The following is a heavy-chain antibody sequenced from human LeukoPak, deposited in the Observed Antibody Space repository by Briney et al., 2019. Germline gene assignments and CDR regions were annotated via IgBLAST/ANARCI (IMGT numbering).Heavy chain of an antibody. D-gene: IGHD6-13*01. CDR2: ISSSGTI. CDR3: ARRGAAAGTLDY. CDR1: GFTFSSYE. J-gene: IGHJ4*02. V-gene: IGHV3-48*03. Sequence: PGGSLRLSCAASGFTFSSYEMNWVRQAPGKGLEWVSYISSSGTIYYADSVKGRFTISRDNAKNSLYLQMNSLRAEDTAVYYCARRGAAAGTLDYWGQGTLVTVSS.